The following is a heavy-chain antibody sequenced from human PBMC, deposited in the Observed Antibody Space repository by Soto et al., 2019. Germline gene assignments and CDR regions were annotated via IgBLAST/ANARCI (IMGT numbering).Heavy chain of an antibody. CDR3: AKEITVAGDFDY. D-gene: IGHD6-19*01. CDR2: ISYDGSNE. Sequence: GGSLRLSCVASGFTFSSYGIHWVRQAPGKGLEWVAVISYDGSNEYYADSVKGRFTISRDNSKNTLYLQMDSLRPEDTAVYYCAKEITVAGDFDYWGHGTLVTVSS. V-gene: IGHV3-30*18. J-gene: IGHJ4*01. CDR1: GFTFSSYG.